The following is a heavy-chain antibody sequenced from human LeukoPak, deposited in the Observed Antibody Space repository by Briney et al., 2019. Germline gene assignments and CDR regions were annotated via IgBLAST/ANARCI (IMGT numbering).Heavy chain of an antibody. Sequence: SETPSLTCTVSDHSIRSDYYWSWIRQPPGKGLEWIGEINHSGSTNYNPSLKSRVTISVETSKNQFSLKLNSVTAADTAVYYCARHDTTSGTYYRRRTWFDPWGQGTLVTVSS. CDR2: INHSGST. CDR1: DHSIRSDYY. CDR3: ARHDTTSGTYYRRRTWFDP. D-gene: IGHD3-10*01. J-gene: IGHJ5*02. V-gene: IGHV4-34*01.